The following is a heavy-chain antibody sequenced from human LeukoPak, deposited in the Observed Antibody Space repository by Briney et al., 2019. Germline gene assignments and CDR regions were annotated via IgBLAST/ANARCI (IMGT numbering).Heavy chain of an antibody. D-gene: IGHD3-22*01. CDR1: GFSVSSTY. CDR2: TYPAGST. CDR3: ARGLPYDYDSSGDY. J-gene: IGHJ4*02. Sequence: PGGSLRLSCAASGFSVSSTYMSWVRQAPGGRLEWVSVTYPAGSTYYADSVKGRFTISRDNSKNTLYLQMNSLRAEDTAVYYCARGLPYDYDSSGDYWGQGTLVTVSS. V-gene: IGHV3-53*01.